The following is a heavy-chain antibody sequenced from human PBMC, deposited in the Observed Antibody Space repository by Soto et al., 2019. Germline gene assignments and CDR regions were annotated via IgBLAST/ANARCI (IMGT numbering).Heavy chain of an antibody. V-gene: IGHV3-23*01. CDR3: AKGSTYNWNYYYYGVDV. J-gene: IGHJ6*02. Sequence: GGSLRLSCAASGFTFSSYAMSWVRQAPGKGLEWVSAISGSGGSTYYADSVKGRFTISRDNSKNTLYLQMNSLRAEDTDVYYCAKGSTYNWNYYYYGVDVWGQGTTVTVSS. CDR1: GFTFSSYA. D-gene: IGHD1-20*01. CDR2: ISGSGGST.